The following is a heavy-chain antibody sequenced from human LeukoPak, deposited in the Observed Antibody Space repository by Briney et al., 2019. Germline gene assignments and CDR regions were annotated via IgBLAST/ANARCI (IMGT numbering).Heavy chain of an antibody. CDR3: VRWGPNKSLAY. V-gene: IGHV3-33*01. Sequence: GGSLRLSCAASGFTFSSNGMHWVRQAPVKGLEWVAVIWYDGSNKYYADSVKGRFTISRDNSKNTLYLQMNSLRGEDTAVYYCVRWGPNKSLAYWGQGTLVTVSS. CDR2: IWYDGSNK. CDR1: GFTFSSNG. D-gene: IGHD7-27*01. J-gene: IGHJ4*02.